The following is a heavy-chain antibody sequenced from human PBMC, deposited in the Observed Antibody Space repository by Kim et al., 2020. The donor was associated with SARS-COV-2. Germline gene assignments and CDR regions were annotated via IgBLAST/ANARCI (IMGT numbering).Heavy chain of an antibody. CDR2: ISSSSSYI. J-gene: IGHJ6*02. Sequence: GGSLRLSCAASGFTFSSYSMNWVRQAPGKGLEWVSSISSSSSYIYYADSVKGRFTISRDNAKNSLYLQMNSLRAEDTAVYYCARDLNYYDILTGYYTEALAEAYYYYGMDVWGQGTTVTVSS. V-gene: IGHV3-21*01. CDR3: ARDLNYYDILTGYYTEALAEAYYYYGMDV. D-gene: IGHD3-9*01. CDR1: GFTFSSYS.